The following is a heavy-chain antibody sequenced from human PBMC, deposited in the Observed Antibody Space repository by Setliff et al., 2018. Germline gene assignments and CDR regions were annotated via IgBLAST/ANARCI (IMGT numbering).Heavy chain of an antibody. CDR3: ARVRSSLAVPGSADY. J-gene: IGHJ4*02. CDR2: IKFDDRPT. Sequence: GGSLRLSCAASGFTFNSYPLHWVRQTPGKGLEWVATIKFDDRPTYYADSVKGRFTISRDNSRNTLYLQMNSLRAEDTAVYYCARVRSSLAVPGSADYWGQGTLVTVSS. CDR1: GFTFNSYP. D-gene: IGHD6-19*01. V-gene: IGHV3-30*01.